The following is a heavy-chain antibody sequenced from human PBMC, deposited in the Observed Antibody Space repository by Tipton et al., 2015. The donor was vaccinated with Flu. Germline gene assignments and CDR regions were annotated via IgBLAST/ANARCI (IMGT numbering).Heavy chain of an antibody. CDR2: IYPGDSDT. J-gene: IGHJ6*02. V-gene: IGHV5-51*01. Sequence: VQLVQSGAEVKKPGESLKISCKGSGYSFTSYWIGWVRQMPGKGLEWMGIIYPGDSDTRYSPSFQGQVTISADKSISTAYLQWSSLKASATAMYYCARSREGSGWYVPVSLYYSYGMDVWSQGTTVTVSS. CDR1: GYSFTSYW. CDR3: ARSREGSGWYVPVSLYYSYGMDV. D-gene: IGHD6-19*01.